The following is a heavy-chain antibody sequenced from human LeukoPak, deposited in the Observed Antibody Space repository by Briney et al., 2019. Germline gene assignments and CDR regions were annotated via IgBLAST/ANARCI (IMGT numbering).Heavy chain of an antibody. J-gene: IGHJ4*02. CDR1: GFTFSDYS. CDR2: IKQDGSEK. CDR3: ARDLLYGDYVGAYFDY. D-gene: IGHD4-17*01. V-gene: IGHV3-7*01. Sequence: GGSLRLSCAASGFTFSDYSMTWVRQAPGKGLEWVANIKQDGSEKHYVDSVKGRFTISRDNTKNSLYLQLNSLRAEDTAVYYCARDLLYGDYVGAYFDYWGQGALVTVSS.